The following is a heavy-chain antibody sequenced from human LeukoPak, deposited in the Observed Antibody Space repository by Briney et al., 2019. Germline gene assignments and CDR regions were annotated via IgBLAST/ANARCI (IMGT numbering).Heavy chain of an antibody. J-gene: IGHJ6*02. CDR1: GFTFNSYS. Sequence: GESLRLSCVASGFTFNSYSMNWVRQAPGKGLEWISYISSSSRIIYYADSVKGRFAVSRDNAKKSLFLQMNSLRDEDTAVYYCAKYIVPGDYYYGMDVWGQGTTVTVSS. CDR2: ISSSSRII. V-gene: IGHV3-48*02. D-gene: IGHD2-15*01. CDR3: AKYIVPGDYYYGMDV.